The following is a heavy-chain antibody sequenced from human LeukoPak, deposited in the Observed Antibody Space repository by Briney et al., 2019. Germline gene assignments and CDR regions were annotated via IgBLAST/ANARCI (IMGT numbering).Heavy chain of an antibody. J-gene: IGHJ6*02. V-gene: IGHV1-8*02. CDR3: ARVVPAATYYYYYGMDV. Sequence: AASVKVSCKASGYTFTSYGIGWVRQAPGQGLEWMGWMNPNSGNTGYAQKFQGRVTMTRNTSISTAYMELSSLRSEDTAVYYCARVVPAATYYYYYGMDVWGQGTTVTVSS. D-gene: IGHD2-2*01. CDR2: MNPNSGNT. CDR1: GYTFTSYG.